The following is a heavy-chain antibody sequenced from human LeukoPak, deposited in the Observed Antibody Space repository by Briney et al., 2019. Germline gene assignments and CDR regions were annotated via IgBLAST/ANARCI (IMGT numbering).Heavy chain of an antibody. D-gene: IGHD2/OR15-2a*01. CDR1: GSTFSSDG. CDR3: AKKGSTWHFPS. CDR2: ISGSGDNT. J-gene: IGHJ4*02. Sequence: PGGSLRLSCAASGSTFSSDGMIWVRQAPGKGLDWVSAISGSGDNTFYADSVKGRFTISRDNSKNTLYLQMHTLRAEDTAVYYCAKKGSTWHFPSWGQRGMVSVSS. V-gene: IGHV3-23*01.